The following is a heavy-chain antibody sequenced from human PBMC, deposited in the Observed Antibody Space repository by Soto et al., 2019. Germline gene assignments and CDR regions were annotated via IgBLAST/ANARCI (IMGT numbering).Heavy chain of an antibody. V-gene: IGHV4-39*07. CDR3: ARDPTYYYDSSGYKPSGEALLHYGMDV. D-gene: IGHD3-22*01. CDR1: GGSISSSSYY. CDR2: IYYSGST. J-gene: IGHJ6*02. Sequence: PSDTLSLTCTVSGGSISSSSYYWGWIRQPPGKGLEWIGSIYYSGSTYYNPSLKSRVTISVDTSKNQFSLKLSSVTAADTAVYYCARDPTYYYDSSGYKPSGEALLHYGMDVWGQGTTVTVSS.